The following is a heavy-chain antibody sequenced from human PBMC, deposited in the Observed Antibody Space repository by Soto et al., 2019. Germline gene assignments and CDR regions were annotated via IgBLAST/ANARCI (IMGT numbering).Heavy chain of an antibody. CDR2: ISSSSSYI. CDR3: ASTNSRSYYMDV. J-gene: IGHJ6*03. Sequence: EVQLVESGGGLVKPGGSLRLSCAASGFTFSSYSMNWVRQAPGKGLEWVSSISSSSSYIYYADSVKGRFTISRDNAKNSLYLQMNSPRAEDTAVYYCASTNSRSYYMDVWGKGTTVTVSS. V-gene: IGHV3-21*01. CDR1: GFTFSSYS. D-gene: IGHD6-13*01.